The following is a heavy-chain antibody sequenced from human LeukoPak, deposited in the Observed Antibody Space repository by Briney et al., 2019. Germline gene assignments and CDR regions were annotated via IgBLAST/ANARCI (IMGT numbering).Heavy chain of an antibody. D-gene: IGHD2-15*01. Sequence: PGGSLRLSCAASGFIFSRNWMSWVRQVPGEGLEWVANIKQDGSETYYVDSVKGRFTISRDNAKNSLYLQMNSLRAEDTAVYYCVAGHCSGDTYYWDYYFDYWGQGTLVTVSS. V-gene: IGHV3-7*01. J-gene: IGHJ4*02. CDR3: VAGHCSGDTYYWDYYFDY. CDR1: GFIFSRNW. CDR2: IKQDGSET.